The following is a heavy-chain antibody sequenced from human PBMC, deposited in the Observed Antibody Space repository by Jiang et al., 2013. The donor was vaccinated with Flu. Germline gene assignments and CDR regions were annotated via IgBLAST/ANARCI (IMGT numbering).Heavy chain of an antibody. D-gene: IGHD6-19*01. J-gene: IGHJ6*02. CDR1: GYTFTSYY. V-gene: IGHV1-46*03. Sequence: GAEVKKPGASVKVSCKASGYTFTSYYMHWVRQAPGQGLEWMGIINPSGGSTSYAQKFQGRVTMTRDTSTSTVYMELSSLRSEDTAVYYCARDQGAPFGSSGWYGPPRGYGMDVWGQGTTVTVSS. CDR3: ARDQGAPFGSSGWYGPPRGYGMDV. CDR2: INPSGGST.